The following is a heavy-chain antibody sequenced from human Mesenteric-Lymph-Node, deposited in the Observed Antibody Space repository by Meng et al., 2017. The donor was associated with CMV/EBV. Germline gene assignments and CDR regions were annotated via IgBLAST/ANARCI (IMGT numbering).Heavy chain of an antibody. Sequence: ASVKVSCKASGYTFTNNDINWVRQATGQGLEWMGWMNPNSGNAGYAQKFQGRVSMTRDISISTAYMELSSLTSEDTAVYYCARATSYGMDVWGQGTTVTVSS. V-gene: IGHV1-8*01. CDR2: MNPNSGNA. CDR1: GYTFTNND. CDR3: ARATSYGMDV. J-gene: IGHJ6*02.